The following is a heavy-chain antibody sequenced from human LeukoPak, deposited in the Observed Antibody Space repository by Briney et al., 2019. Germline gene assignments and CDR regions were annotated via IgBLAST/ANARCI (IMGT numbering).Heavy chain of an antibody. D-gene: IGHD4-23*01. V-gene: IGHV3-48*02. CDR2: ISSSSTI. CDR3: ARGGTSSSLAY. CDR1: GFTFSSYS. J-gene: IGHJ4*02. Sequence: GGSLRLSCAASGFTFSSYSIDWVRQAPGKGREWVSYISSSSTISYADSVKGRFTISRDNANNSLYLQMNGLRDEDTAVYYCARGGTSSSLAYWGQGTLVTVSS.